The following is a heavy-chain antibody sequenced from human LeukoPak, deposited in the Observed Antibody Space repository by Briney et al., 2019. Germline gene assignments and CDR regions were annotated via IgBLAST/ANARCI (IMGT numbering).Heavy chain of an antibody. J-gene: IGHJ3*02. CDR1: GYSISSGYY. D-gene: IGHD6-19*01. CDR3: ARRLEYSSGWYGNDAFDI. V-gene: IGHV4-38-2*01. CDR2: IYHSGST. Sequence: PSETLSLTCAVSGYSISSGYYWGWIRQPPGKGLGWIGSIYHSGSTYYNPSLKSRVTISVYTSKTQFSLKLSSVTAADTAVYYCARRLEYSSGWYGNDAFDIWGQGTMVTVSS.